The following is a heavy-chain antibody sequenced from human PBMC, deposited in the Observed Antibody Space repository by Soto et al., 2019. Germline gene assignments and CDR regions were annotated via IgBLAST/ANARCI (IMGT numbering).Heavy chain of an antibody. V-gene: IGHV4-61*01. Sequence: TSETLSLTCTVSSGSVSRGSQYWSWIRQPPGKGLEWIGHISYTGDSRHNPSLESRVTISADTSKNQISLKLTSVTAADTAVYDCARGRSGGPRFDPWGQGTLVTVSS. CDR3: ARGRSGGPRFDP. CDR2: ISYTGDS. J-gene: IGHJ5*02. D-gene: IGHD2-15*01. CDR1: SGSVSRGSQY.